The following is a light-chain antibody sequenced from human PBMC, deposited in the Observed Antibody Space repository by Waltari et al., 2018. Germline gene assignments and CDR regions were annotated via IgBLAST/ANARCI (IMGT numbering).Light chain of an antibody. Sequence: DIVLTQSPDSLAVSLGERATINCKSSQSVLYSPNNKNYLGWFQQKARQPPKLLIYGASRRDYGVPDRFSGSGSGTDFTLTISSLQAEDVAVYYCQQYHSVPRTFGQGTKVEI. CDR2: GAS. CDR1: QSVLYSPNNKNY. J-gene: IGKJ1*01. V-gene: IGKV4-1*01. CDR3: QQYHSVPRT.